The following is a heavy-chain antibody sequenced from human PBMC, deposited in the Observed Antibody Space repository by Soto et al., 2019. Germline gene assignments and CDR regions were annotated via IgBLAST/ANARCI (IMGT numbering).Heavy chain of an antibody. CDR2: IYYSGST. V-gene: IGHV4-59*08. Sequence: SETLSLTCTVSGGSISSYYWSWIRQPPGKGLEWIGYIYYSGSTNYNPSLKSRVTISVDTSKNQFSLKLSSVTAADTAVYYCARLPRPRYCSGGSCYSTRGNWFDPWGQGTLVTVSS. D-gene: IGHD2-15*01. CDR3: ARLPRPRYCSGGSCYSTRGNWFDP. J-gene: IGHJ5*02. CDR1: GGSISSYY.